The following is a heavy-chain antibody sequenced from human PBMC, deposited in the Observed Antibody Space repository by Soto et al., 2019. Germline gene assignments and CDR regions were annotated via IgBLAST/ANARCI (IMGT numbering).Heavy chain of an antibody. Sequence: GSLRLSCAASGFTFSSYGMHWVRQAPGKGLEWVAVIWYDGSNKYYADSVKGRFTISRDNSKNTLYLQMNSLRAEDTAVYYCAKALWFGEFPPFDYYGMDVWGQGTTVTVSS. CDR3: AKALWFGEFPPFDYYGMDV. CDR2: IWYDGSNK. J-gene: IGHJ6*02. V-gene: IGHV3-30*02. D-gene: IGHD3-10*01. CDR1: GFTFSSYG.